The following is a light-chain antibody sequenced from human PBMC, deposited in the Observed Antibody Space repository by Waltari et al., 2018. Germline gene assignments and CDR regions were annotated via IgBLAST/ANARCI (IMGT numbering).Light chain of an antibody. V-gene: IGLV1-40*01. J-gene: IGLJ3*02. Sequence: QSVLTQPPSVSGAPGQSVTISCTVSRANLGAGYDVNWFQQLPGSAPTLPIYANINRPSALPDRFSGSKSGTSTSLAISGLQAEDEADYHCQSYDSSLSGAWVFGGGTKLTVL. CDR1: RANLGAGYD. CDR2: ANI. CDR3: QSYDSSLSGAWV.